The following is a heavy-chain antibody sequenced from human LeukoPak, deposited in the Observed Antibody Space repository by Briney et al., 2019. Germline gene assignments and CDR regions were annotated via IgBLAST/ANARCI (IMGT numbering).Heavy chain of an antibody. CDR3: ARASTGYSSGWYELYFDY. D-gene: IGHD6-19*01. CDR2: TYYRSKWYN. J-gene: IGHJ4*02. Sequence: SQTLSLTCAISGDSVSSNSAAWNWIRQSPSRGLEWLGRTYYRSKWYNDYAVSVKSRITINPDTSNNQFSLQLNSVTPEDTAVYYCARASTGYSSGWYELYFDYWGQGTLVTVSS. V-gene: IGHV6-1*01. CDR1: GDSVSSNSAA.